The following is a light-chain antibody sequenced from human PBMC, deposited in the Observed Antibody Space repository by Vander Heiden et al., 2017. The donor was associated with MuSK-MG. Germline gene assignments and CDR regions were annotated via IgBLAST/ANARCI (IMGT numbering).Light chain of an antibody. V-gene: IGLV1-44*01. J-gene: IGLJ2*01. CDR3: AEWGDSLDVPV. CDR1: SSKIGAHS. Sequence: QPVLTQPPSPSGTPGQRVPISCSGTSSKIGAHSVTWYQQLPEAAPKRRCYMSNQRPSGVPDRFSGSKAGTSDSPEITVLHSEKKSMIAGAEWGDSLDVPVFGGGTKLTVL. CDR2: MSN.